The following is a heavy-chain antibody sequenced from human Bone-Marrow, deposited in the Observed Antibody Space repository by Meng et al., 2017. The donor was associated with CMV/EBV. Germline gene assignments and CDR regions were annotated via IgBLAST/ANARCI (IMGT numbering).Heavy chain of an antibody. CDR1: GYTFAGYH. J-gene: IGHJ6*02. CDR2: SNPKTAAT. CDR3: ASQIKLDYGMDV. V-gene: IGHV1-2*02. Sequence: ASVKVSCKASGYTFAGYHVHWVRQAPGQGLEWMGWSNPKTAATHYAQKFQGRVTMTTDTSISTAYMDLSRLRSDDTAVYYCASQIKLDYGMDVWGQGTTVTVSS.